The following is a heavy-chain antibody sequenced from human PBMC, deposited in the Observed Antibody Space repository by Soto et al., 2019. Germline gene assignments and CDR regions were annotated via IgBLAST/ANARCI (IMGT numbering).Heavy chain of an antibody. CDR2: IKQDGSEK. V-gene: IGHV3-7*04. D-gene: IGHD3-9*01. CDR3: ARDRRYFEGMATYYYYGMDV. CDR1: GFTFSSYW. Sequence: EVQLVESGGGLVQPGGSLRLSCAASGFTFSSYWMSWVRQAPGKGLEWVANIKQDGSEKYYVDSVKGRFTISRDNAKNSLYLQMNCLRAEDTAVYYCARDRRYFEGMATYYYYGMDVWGQGTTVTVSS. J-gene: IGHJ6*02.